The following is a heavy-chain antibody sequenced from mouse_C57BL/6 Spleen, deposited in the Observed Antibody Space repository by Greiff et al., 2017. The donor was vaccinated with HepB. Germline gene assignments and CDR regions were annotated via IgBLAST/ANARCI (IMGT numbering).Heavy chain of an antibody. CDR3: ARGEPTMVTGAWFAY. CDR2: IYPRSGNT. CDR1: GYTFTSYG. V-gene: IGHV1-81*01. Sequence: QVQLKQSGAELARPGASVKLSCKASGYTFTSYGISWVKQRTGQGLEWIGEIYPRSGNTYYNEKFKGKATLTADKSSSTAYMELRSLTSEDSAVYFCARGEPTMVTGAWFAYWGQGTLVTVSA. J-gene: IGHJ3*01. D-gene: IGHD2-9*01.